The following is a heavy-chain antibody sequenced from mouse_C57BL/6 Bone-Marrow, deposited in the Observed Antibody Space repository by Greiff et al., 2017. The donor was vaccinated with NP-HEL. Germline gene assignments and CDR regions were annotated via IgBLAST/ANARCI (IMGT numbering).Heavy chain of an antibody. J-gene: IGHJ4*01. Sequence: EVQRVESGGGLVQPGGCLKLSCAASGFTFSDYYMYWVRQTPEKRLEWVAYISNGGGSTYYPDTVKGRFTISRDNAKNTLYLQMSRLKSEDTAMYYCARPGRVYYGSSYAMDYWGQGTSVTVSS. D-gene: IGHD1-1*01. CDR1: GFTFSDYY. CDR2: ISNGGGST. CDR3: ARPGRVYYGSSYAMDY. V-gene: IGHV5-12*01.